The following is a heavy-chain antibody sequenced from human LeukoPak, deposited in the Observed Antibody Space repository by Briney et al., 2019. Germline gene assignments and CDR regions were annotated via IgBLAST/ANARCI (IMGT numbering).Heavy chain of an antibody. D-gene: IGHD2-15*01. CDR1: GGTASSNY. V-gene: IGHV3-66*01. CDR3: ERSLGYCSGGSCYAAFDI. CDR2: IYSGGST. Sequence: GGSPRLSCAASGGTASSNYMNWLRQPQVKWQDKVSVIYSGGSTYYADSVKRRCTISRDNSKTTLCLQMNGLRADATAVHYSERSLGYCSGGSCYAAFDIWGEGTMVTVSS. J-gene: IGHJ3*02.